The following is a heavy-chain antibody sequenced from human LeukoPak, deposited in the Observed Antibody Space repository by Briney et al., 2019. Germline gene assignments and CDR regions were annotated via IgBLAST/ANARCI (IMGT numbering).Heavy chain of an antibody. Sequence: SETLSLTCAVYGGSFSGYYWSWIRQPPGKGLEWIGEINHSGSTNYNPSLKSRVTISVDTSKNQFSLKLSSVTAADTAVYYCARDPYYYDSSGYYYWVGHGGPDYWGQGTLVTVSS. CDR1: GGSFSGYY. V-gene: IGHV4-34*01. CDR3: ARDPYYYDSSGYYYWVGHGGPDY. CDR2: INHSGST. D-gene: IGHD3-22*01. J-gene: IGHJ4*02.